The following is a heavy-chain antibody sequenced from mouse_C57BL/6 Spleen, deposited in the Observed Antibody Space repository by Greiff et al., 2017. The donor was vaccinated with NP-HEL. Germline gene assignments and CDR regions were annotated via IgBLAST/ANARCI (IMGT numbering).Heavy chain of an antibody. CDR3: ARNYGSSYGPWDY. V-gene: IGHV1-64*01. CDR1: GYTFTSYW. J-gene: IGHJ4*01. Sequence: VQLQQPGAELVKPGASVKLSCKASGYTFTSYWMHWVKQRPGQGLEWIGMIHPNSGSTNYNEKFKSKATLTVDKSSSTAYMQLSSLTSEDSAVYYCARNYGSSYGPWDYWGQGTSVTVSS. CDR2: IHPNSGST. D-gene: IGHD1-1*01.